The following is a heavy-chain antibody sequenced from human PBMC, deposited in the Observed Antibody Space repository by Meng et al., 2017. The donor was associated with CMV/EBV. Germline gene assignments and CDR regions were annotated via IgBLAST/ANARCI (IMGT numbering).Heavy chain of an antibody. J-gene: IGHJ4*02. Sequence: AAMHWVRQASGKGLEWVGRIRSKANSYATEYAAAVKGRFTISRDDSKNTAYLQMNSLKTEDTAVYYCAKPYCSSTSCYTGRGGVDYWGQGTLVTVSS. CDR3: AKPYCSSTSCYTGRGGVDY. V-gene: IGHV3-73*01. CDR1: AA. CDR2: IRSKANSYAT. D-gene: IGHD2-2*02.